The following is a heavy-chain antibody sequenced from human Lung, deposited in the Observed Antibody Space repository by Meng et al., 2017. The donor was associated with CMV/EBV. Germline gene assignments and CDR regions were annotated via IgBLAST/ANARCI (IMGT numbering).Heavy chain of an antibody. V-gene: IGHV4-4*02. Sequence: QVQLQESGPGLVKPSGTLSLTCAVSGGSMSSTNWWSWVRQPPGKGLEWIGEIYHSGSTNYNPSLKSRVSISVDKSKNQFSLKLSSVTAADTARYYCVRLAPDVNYFDNWGQGTLVTVSS. CDR2: IYHSGST. D-gene: IGHD2-2*01. CDR3: VRLAPDVNYFDN. CDR1: GGSMSSTNW. J-gene: IGHJ4*02.